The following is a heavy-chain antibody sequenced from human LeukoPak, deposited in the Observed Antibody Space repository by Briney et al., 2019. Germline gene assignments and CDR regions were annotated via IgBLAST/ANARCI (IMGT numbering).Heavy chain of an antibody. D-gene: IGHD5/OR15-5a*01. CDR1: GFTFSSYA. V-gene: IGHV3-23*01. Sequence: GGSLRLSCAASGFTFSSYAMTWVRQAPGKGLEWVSVISGSGDSTYYADSVKGRFTISRENSKNTLYLQMNSVGADDTAVYYCSKTVSGTPEYWGQGTLVTVSS. J-gene: IGHJ4*02. CDR2: ISGSGDST. CDR3: SKTVSGTPEY.